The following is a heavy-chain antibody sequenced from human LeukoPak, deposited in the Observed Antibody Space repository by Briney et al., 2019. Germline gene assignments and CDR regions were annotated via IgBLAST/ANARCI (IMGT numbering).Heavy chain of an antibody. CDR3: ATVIKFWPLLYFQH. CDR1: GYTLTELS. D-gene: IGHD3-16*02. Sequence: ASVKVSCKVSGYTLTELSMHWVRQAPGKGHEWMGGFDPEDGETIYAQKFQGRVTMTEDTSTDTAYMELSSLRSEDTAVYYCATVIKFWPLLYFQHWGQGTLVTVSS. CDR2: FDPEDGET. V-gene: IGHV1-24*01. J-gene: IGHJ1*01.